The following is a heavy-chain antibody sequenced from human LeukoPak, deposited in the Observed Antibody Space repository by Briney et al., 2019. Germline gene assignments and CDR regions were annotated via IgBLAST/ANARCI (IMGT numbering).Heavy chain of an antibody. D-gene: IGHD3-10*01. CDR2: INHSGSI. CDR1: GGSFSGYY. J-gene: IGHJ4*02. V-gene: IGHV4-34*01. CDR3: ARGMSPDYYGSGSYYSPFDH. Sequence: SETLSLTCAVYGGSFSGYYWSWIRQPPGKGLEWIGEINHSGSINYNPSLTSRVTISVDTSNNQFSLQLSSVTAADTAVYYCARGMSPDYYGSGSYYSPFDHWGQGTLVTVSS.